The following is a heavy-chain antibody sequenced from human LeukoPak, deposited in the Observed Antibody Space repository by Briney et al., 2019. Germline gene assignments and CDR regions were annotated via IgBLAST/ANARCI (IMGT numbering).Heavy chain of an antibody. CDR1: GYSFTSYW. V-gene: IGHV5-51*01. D-gene: IGHD3-9*01. CDR2: IYPGDSDT. J-gene: IGHJ6*02. CDR3: ARSTYYDILTGYGYYYGMDV. Sequence: GESLKISCKGSGYSFTSYWIGWVRQMPGKGPEWMGIIYPGDSDTRYSPSFQGQVTISADKSISTAYLQWSSLKASDTAMYYCARSTYYDILTGYGYYYGMDVWGQGTTVTVSS.